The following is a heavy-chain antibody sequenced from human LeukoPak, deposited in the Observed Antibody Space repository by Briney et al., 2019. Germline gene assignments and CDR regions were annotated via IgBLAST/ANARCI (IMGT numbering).Heavy chain of an antibody. J-gene: IGHJ4*02. D-gene: IGHD2-2*01. Sequence: SETLSLTCTVSGGSISSGGYYWSWIRQPPGKGLEWIGYIYHSGSTNYNPSLKSRVTISVDTSKNQFSLKLSSVTAADTAVYYCARDRTHFDYWGQGTLVTVSS. CDR1: GGSISSGGYY. CDR2: IYHSGST. CDR3: ARDRTHFDY. V-gene: IGHV4-61*08.